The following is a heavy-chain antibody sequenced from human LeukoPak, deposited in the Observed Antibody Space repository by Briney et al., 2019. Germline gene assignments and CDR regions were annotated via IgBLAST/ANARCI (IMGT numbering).Heavy chain of an antibody. J-gene: IGHJ4*02. CDR2: INPNSGGT. Sequence: ASVTVSCKASGYTFTGCYMHWVRQAPGQGLEWMGRINPNSGGTNYAQKFQGRVTMTRDTSISTAYMELSRLRSDDTAVYYCARSRRLQSDYWGQGTLVTVSS. V-gene: IGHV1-2*06. CDR1: GYTFTGCY. D-gene: IGHD4-11*01. CDR3: ARSRRLQSDY.